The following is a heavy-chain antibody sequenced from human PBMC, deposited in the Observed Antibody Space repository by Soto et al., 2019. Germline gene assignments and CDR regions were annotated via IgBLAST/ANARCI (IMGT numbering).Heavy chain of an antibody. D-gene: IGHD6-13*01. CDR3: TLGIAAAGSFDY. J-gene: IGHJ4*02. CDR2: IRSKANSYAT. CDR1: GFTFSGSA. Sequence: HPGGSLRLSCAASGFTFSGSAMHWVRQASGKGLEWVGRIRSKANSYATAYAASVKGRFTISRDDSKNTAYLQMNSLKTEDTAVYYCTLGIAAAGSFDYWGQGTLVTVSS. V-gene: IGHV3-73*01.